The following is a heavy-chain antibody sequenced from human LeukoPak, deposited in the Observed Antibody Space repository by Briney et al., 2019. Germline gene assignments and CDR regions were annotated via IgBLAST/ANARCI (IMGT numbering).Heavy chain of an antibody. J-gene: IGHJ3*02. CDR3: STSQLGYCSGGSCYPDAFDI. Sequence: GASVKVSCKASGYTFTGYYMHWVRQAPGQGLEWMGWINPNSGGTNYAQKFQGRVTMTGDTSISTAYMELSRLRSDDTAVYYCSTSQLGYCSGGSCYPDAFDIWGQGTMVTVSS. CDR2: INPNSGGT. V-gene: IGHV1-2*02. CDR1: GYTFTGYY. D-gene: IGHD2-15*01.